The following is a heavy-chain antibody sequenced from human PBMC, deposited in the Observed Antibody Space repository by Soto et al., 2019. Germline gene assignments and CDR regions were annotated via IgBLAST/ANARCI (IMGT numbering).Heavy chain of an antibody. CDR2: INPNSGGT. CDR1: GYTFTVYY. Sequence: ASVKVSCKASGYTFTVYYMHWVRQAPGQGLEWMGWINPNSGGTNYAQKFQGWVTMTRDTSISTAYMELSRLRSDDTAVYYCAREDRIAVAGTLTFDYWGQGTLVTV. D-gene: IGHD6-19*01. CDR3: AREDRIAVAGTLTFDY. V-gene: IGHV1-2*04. J-gene: IGHJ4*02.